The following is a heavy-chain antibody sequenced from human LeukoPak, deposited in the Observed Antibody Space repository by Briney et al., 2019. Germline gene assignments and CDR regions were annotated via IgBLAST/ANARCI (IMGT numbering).Heavy chain of an antibody. CDR2: VNAGNGNT. Sequence: ASVKVSCKASGYTFTAYALHWLRQAPGQSLEWMGWVNAGNGNTKYSQEFQGRVTITRDTSASTAYMELSSLRSEDMAVYYCARVFSGWAPDYWGQGTLVTVSS. D-gene: IGHD6-19*01. CDR1: GYTFTAYA. J-gene: IGHJ4*02. V-gene: IGHV1-3*03. CDR3: ARVFSGWAPDY.